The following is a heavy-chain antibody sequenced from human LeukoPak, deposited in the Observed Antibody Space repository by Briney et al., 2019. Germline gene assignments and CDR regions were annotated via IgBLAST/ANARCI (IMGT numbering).Heavy chain of an antibody. J-gene: IGHJ4*02. CDR2: ISAYNGNT. V-gene: IGHV1-18*04. CDR3: ARDGSIAVAGYYFDY. Sequence: GASVKVSCKASGNTFTSYGISWVRQAPGQGLEWMGWISAYNGNTNYAQKLQGRVTMTTDTSTSTAYMELRSLRSDDTAVYYCARDGSIAVAGYYFDYWGQGTLVTVSS. D-gene: IGHD6-19*01. CDR1: GNTFTSYG.